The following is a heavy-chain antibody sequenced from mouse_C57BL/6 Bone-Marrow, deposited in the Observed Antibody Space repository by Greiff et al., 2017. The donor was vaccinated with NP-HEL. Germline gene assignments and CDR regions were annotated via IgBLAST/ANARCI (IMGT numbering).Heavy chain of an antibody. D-gene: IGHD2-5*01. CDR1: GFTFSDYG. V-gene: IGHV5-17*01. Sequence: EVQRVESGGGLVKPGGSLKLSCAASGFTFSDYGMHWVRQAPEKGLEWVAYISSGSSTIYYADTVKGRFTISRDNAKNTLFLQMTSLRSEDTAMYYCARKSNFAYWGQGTLVTVSA. CDR2: ISSGSSTI. J-gene: IGHJ3*01. CDR3: ARKSNFAY.